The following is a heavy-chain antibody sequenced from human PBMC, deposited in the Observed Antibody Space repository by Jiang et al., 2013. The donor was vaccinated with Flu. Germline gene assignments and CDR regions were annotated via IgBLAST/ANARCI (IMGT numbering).Heavy chain of an antibody. CDR2: IYYSGSP. CDR3: ASRAGSGSYYVD. D-gene: IGHD3-10*01. V-gene: IGHV4-31*03. J-gene: IGHJ4*02. CDR1: GDSLSSGGFS. Sequence: VKPSQTLSLTCTVSGDSLSSGGFSWSWIRQHPGKGLEWVGSIYYSGSPSYNPSLKSRAIMSVDTSKNQFSLNVKSVTAADTAVYFCASRAGSGSYYVDWGQGALVTVSS.